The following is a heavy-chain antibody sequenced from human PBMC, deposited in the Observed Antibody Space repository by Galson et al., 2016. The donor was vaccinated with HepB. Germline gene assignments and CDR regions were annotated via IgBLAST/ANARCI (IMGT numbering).Heavy chain of an antibody. CDR3: ARVAGGRSGWFDP. CDR1: GYSFKTYA. CDR2: INTNTGDA. D-gene: IGHD2-8*02. V-gene: IGHV7-4-1*01. Sequence: SVKVSCKASGYSFKTYAVNWVRQAPGQGLEWMVWINTNTGDATYAKGFTGRFVFSLDTSVNMAYLQIYSLRPEDTAIYYCARVAGGRSGWFDPWGQGTLVTVSS. J-gene: IGHJ5*02.